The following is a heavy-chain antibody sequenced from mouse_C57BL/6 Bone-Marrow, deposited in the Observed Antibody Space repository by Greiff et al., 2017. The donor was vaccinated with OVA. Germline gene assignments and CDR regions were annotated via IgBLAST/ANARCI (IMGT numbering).Heavy chain of an antibody. CDR2: ILPGSGST. V-gene: IGHV1-9*01. CDR3: ARSGVYYGNFYWYFDV. CDR1: GYTFTGYW. J-gene: IGHJ1*03. Sequence: VKLMESGAELMKPGASVKLSCKATGYTFTGYWIEWVKQRPGHGLEWIGEILPGSGSTNYNEKFKGKATFTADTSSNTAYMQLSSLTTEESAIYYCARSGVYYGNFYWYFDVWGTGTTVTVSS. D-gene: IGHD2-1*01.